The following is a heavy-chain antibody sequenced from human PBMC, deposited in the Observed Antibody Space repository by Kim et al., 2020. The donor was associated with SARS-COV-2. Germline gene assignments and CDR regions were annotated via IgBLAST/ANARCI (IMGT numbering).Heavy chain of an antibody. D-gene: IGHD4-4*01. CDR2: I. CDR3: ARGPNYSPFDY. Sequence: IYYADSVMGRLTLARDNDKNSLYLQRNSLRAEDTAVYYCARGPNYSPFDYWGQGTLVTVSS. V-gene: IGHV3-48*03. J-gene: IGHJ4*02.